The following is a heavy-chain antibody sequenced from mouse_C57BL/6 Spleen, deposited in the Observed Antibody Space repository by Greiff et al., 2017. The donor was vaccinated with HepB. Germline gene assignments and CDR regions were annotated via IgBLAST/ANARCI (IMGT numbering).Heavy chain of an antibody. CDR2: IHPNSGST. CDR3: ARDGHYGTWFAY. J-gene: IGHJ3*01. Sequence: VQLQQPGAELVKPGASVKLSCKASGYTFTSYWMHWVKQRPGQGLEWIGMIHPNSGSTNYNEKFKSKATLTVDKSSSTAYMQLSSLTSEDSAVYYCARDGHYGTWFAYWGQGTLVTVSA. CDR1: GYTFTSYW. V-gene: IGHV1-64*01. D-gene: IGHD1-1*02.